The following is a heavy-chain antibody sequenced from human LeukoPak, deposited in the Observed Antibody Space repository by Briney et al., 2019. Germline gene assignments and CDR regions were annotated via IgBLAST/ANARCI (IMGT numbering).Heavy chain of an antibody. V-gene: IGHV4-59*01. CDR2: IYYSGST. Sequence: SETLSLTCTVSGGSISSYYWSWIRQPPGKGLEWIGYIYYSGSTNYNPSLKSRVTISVDTSKNQFSLKLSSVTAADTAVYYCARGGLVRGSLNSLTGFDIWGQGTMVTVSS. CDR3: ARGGLVRGSLNSLTGFDI. J-gene: IGHJ3*02. D-gene: IGHD3-10*01. CDR1: GGSISSYY.